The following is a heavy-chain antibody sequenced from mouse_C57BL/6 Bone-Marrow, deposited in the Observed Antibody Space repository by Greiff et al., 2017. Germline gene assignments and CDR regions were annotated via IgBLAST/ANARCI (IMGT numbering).Heavy chain of an antibody. V-gene: IGHV5-12*01. Sequence: EVQRVESGGGLVQPGGSLKLSCAASGFTFSDYYMYWVRQTPEKRLEWVAYISNGGGSTYYPDTVKGRFTISRDNAKNTLYLQMSRLKSEDTAMYYCARLENNYAYFDVWGTGTTVTVSS. D-gene: IGHD5-2*01. J-gene: IGHJ1*03. CDR2: ISNGGGST. CDR3: ARLENNYAYFDV. CDR1: GFTFSDYY.